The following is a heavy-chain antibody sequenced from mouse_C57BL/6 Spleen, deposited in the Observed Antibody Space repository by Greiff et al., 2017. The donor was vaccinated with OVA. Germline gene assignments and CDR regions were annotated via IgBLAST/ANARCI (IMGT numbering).Heavy chain of an antibody. J-gene: IGHJ1*03. CDR1: GYTITSYW. CDR2: IDPSDSET. CDR3: ARDYYGSSYVRYFDV. V-gene: IGHV1-52*01. D-gene: IGHD1-1*01. Sequence: QVQLQQPGAELVRPGSSVKLSCKASGYTITSYWMHWVKQRPIQGLEWIGNIDPSDSETHYNQKFKDKATLTVDKSSSTAYMQLSSLTSEDSAVYYCARDYYGSSYVRYFDVWGTGTTVTVSS.